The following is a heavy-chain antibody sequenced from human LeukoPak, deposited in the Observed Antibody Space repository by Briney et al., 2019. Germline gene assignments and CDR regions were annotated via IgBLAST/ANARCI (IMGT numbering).Heavy chain of an antibody. V-gene: IGHV4-39*01. CDR2: IYYSGST. Sequence: PSETLSLTCTVSGGSISSSSYYWGWIRQPPGKGLEWIGSIYYSGSTYYNPSLKSRVTISVDTSKNQFSLKLSSVTAADTAVYYCARHPEGWSRSLDYWGQGTLVTVSS. D-gene: IGHD2-15*01. CDR1: GGSISSSSYY. J-gene: IGHJ4*02. CDR3: ARHPEGWSRSLDY.